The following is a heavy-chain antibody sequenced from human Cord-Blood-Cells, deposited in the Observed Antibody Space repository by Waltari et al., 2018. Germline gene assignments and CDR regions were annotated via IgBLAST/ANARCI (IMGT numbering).Heavy chain of an antibody. CDR1: GGSISSSSYY. V-gene: IGHV4-39*01. CDR3: ARRYLEDSLIDY. Sequence: QLQLQESGPGLVKPSETLSLTCTVSGGSISSSSYYWGWIRQPPGKGLGWIGSIYYRGVTYNNPSLKGRVTISVDTSKNHFSLKLSSVTAADTAVYYCARRYLEDSLIDYWGQGTLVTVSS. J-gene: IGHJ4*02. CDR2: IYYRGVT. D-gene: IGHD5-18*01.